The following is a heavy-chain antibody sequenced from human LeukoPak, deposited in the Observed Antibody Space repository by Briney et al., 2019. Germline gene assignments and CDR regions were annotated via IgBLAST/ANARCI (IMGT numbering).Heavy chain of an antibody. CDR3: ARVAAGAEAHTLHYHYMDV. V-gene: IGHV3-21*01. CDR1: GFTFSIYS. Sequence: GGSLRLSCAASGFTFSIYSMRWVRQAPGKGLEWVSSISSTSMYIYYADSMRGRFTISRDNAENSLFLQIDSLGVEDTAVYSCARVAAGAEAHTLHYHYMDVWGKGTTVTVSS. CDR2: ISSTSMYI. D-gene: IGHD6-13*01. J-gene: IGHJ6*03.